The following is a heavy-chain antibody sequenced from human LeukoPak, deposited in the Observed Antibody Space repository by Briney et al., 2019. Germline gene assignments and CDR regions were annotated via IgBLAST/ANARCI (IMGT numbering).Heavy chain of an antibody. Sequence: AGGSLRLSCAASGFIFSDYEMNWVRQAPGKGLEWVSYISSSGRTIFYADSVKGRFTISRDSAKNSLYLQMNSLRAEDTAVYYCAKRYCSGGSCNFYYYYGMDVWGQGTTVTVSS. D-gene: IGHD2-15*01. CDR2: ISSSGRTI. CDR3: AKRYCSGGSCNFYYYYGMDV. CDR1: GFIFSDYE. J-gene: IGHJ6*02. V-gene: IGHV3-48*03.